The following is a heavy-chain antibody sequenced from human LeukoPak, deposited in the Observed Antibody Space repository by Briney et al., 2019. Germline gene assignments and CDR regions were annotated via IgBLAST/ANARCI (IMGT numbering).Heavy chain of an antibody. CDR2: MNPNSGNT. V-gene: IGHV1-8*01. CDR3: ARGDKGQTSGWYWFDP. Sequence: ASVKVSCKASGYNFTSFDINWVRQATGQGPEWMGWMNPNSGNTGYAQKFQGRVTMTSNTSTSTVSMELSSLTSEDTAVYYCARGDKGQTSGWYWFDPWGQGTLVTVSS. D-gene: IGHD6-19*01. CDR1: GYNFTSFD. J-gene: IGHJ5*02.